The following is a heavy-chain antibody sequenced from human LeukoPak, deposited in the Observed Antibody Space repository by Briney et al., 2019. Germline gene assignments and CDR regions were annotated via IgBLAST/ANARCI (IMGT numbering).Heavy chain of an antibody. CDR3: ARHEGMLRITGTTFRFDP. CDR1: GGSISSSSYY. D-gene: IGHD1-20*01. J-gene: IGHJ5*02. Sequence: SGTLSLTCTVSGGSISSSSYYWGWIRQPPGKGLEWIGSIYYSGSTYYNPSLKSRVTISVDTSKNQFSLKLSSVTAADTAVYYCARHEGMLRITGTTFRFDPWGQGTLVTVSS. CDR2: IYYSGST. V-gene: IGHV4-39*01.